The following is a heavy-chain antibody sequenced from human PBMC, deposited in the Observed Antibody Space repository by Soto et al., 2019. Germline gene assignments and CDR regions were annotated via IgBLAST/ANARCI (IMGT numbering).Heavy chain of an antibody. CDR3: ARRSSSGPGGFDY. Sequence: SGMCVTWIRQPPGKALEWLALVDWDDDKYYSTSLKTRLTISKDTSKNQVVLTMTNMDPVDTATYYCARRSSSGPGGFDYWGQGTLVTVSS. CDR1: SGMC. V-gene: IGHV2-70*01. J-gene: IGHJ4*02. D-gene: IGHD6-19*01. CDR2: VDWDDDK.